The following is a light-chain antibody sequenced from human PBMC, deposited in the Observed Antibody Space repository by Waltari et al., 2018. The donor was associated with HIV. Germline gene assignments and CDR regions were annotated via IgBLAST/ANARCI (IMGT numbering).Light chain of an antibody. CDR2: KNN. CDR3: ATWDSSLRAM. J-gene: IGLJ3*02. Sequence: QSVLTQPPSVSAAPGQKVTISCSGSHSNIGNNFVSWYQHLPGTAPKPLISKNNVRPPQSPVRFSASKTGTSATLGITGRQTGDEAIYYCATWDSSLRAMFGGGTKLTVL. CDR1: HSNIGNNF. V-gene: IGLV1-51*01.